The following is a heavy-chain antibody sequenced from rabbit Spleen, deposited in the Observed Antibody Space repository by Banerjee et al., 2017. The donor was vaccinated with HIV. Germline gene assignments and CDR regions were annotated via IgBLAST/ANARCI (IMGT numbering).Heavy chain of an antibody. Sequence: QEQLVESGGDLVQPEGSLTLTCKASGLDFSSRYWICWVRQAPGKGLEWLACIDIGSSGAPYYASWAKGRFTISKTSSTTVTLQMTSLTAADTATYFCARDFPYRNNDPNNDLWGQGTLVTVS. CDR1: GLDFSSRYW. J-gene: IGHJ4*01. D-gene: IGHD1-1*01. CDR2: IDIGSSGAP. CDR3: ARDFPYRNNDPNNDL. V-gene: IGHV1S45*01.